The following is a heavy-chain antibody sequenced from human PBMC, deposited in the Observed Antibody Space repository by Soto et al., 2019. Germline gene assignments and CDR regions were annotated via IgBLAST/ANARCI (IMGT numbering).Heavy chain of an antibody. CDR1: GFTFSRYT. CDR2: ISDDGNNK. V-gene: IGHV3-30-3*01. CDR3: ARDDEGGSDCDLGY. D-gene: IGHD3-10*01. J-gene: IGHJ4*02. Sequence: QVQLVESGGGVVQPGRSLRLSCAASGFTFSRYTMHWVRQAPGKGLEWMAFISDDGNNKYYADSVEGQFTISRDNSKNTLYLQMNSLRTEDTAVYYCARDDEGGSDCDLGYWGQGTLVTVSS.